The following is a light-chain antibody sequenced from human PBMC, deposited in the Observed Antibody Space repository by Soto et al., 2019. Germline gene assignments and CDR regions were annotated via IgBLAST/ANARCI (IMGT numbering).Light chain of an antibody. Sequence: QTVVTQPPSASGTPGQRVTISCSGSSYNIGSNSVNWYHQVAGTAPKLLIHSDNQRPSGVPDRFSGSKSGTSASLAISGLQSGDEADYYCATWDDTLNGRVFGGGTKLTVL. CDR3: ATWDDTLNGRV. J-gene: IGLJ3*02. CDR2: SDN. V-gene: IGLV1-44*01. CDR1: SYNIGSNS.